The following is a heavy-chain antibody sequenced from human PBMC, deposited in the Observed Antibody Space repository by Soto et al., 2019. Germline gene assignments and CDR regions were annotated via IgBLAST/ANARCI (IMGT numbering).Heavy chain of an antibody. CDR2: ISYDGSNK. D-gene: IGHD3-9*01. Sequence: QVQLVESGGGVVQPGRSLRLSCAASGFTFSSYGMHWVRQAPGKGLEWVAVISYDGSNKYYADSVKGRSTTSRDNSKNTLYLQMNSLKAEATAVYYCAKGGLVIDYWGQGTLVTVSS. CDR3: AKGGLVIDY. V-gene: IGHV3-30*18. CDR1: GFTFSSYG. J-gene: IGHJ4*02.